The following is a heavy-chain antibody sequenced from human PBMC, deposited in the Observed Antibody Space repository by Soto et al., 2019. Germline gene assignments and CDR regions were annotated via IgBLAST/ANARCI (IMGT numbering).Heavy chain of an antibody. CDR3: ARDIESVTAKHFFYYYAMDV. V-gene: IGHV1-18*01. D-gene: IGHD2-8*01. CDR2: VSANNGHT. CDR1: GFTFSNYG. J-gene: IGHJ6*02. Sequence: QGQLVQSGAEVKKPVASVKLSCKASGFTFSNYGLNWVRQAPGQGLEWMGWVSANNGHTNYAQNLQGRVSMTTDTSTSTAYMELRGLTFDDTAVYYCARDIESVTAKHFFYYYAMDVWGQGTTVTVSS.